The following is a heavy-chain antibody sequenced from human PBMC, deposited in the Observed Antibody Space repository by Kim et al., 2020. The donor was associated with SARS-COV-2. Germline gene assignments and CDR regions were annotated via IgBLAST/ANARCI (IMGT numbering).Heavy chain of an antibody. V-gene: IGHV3-66*01. J-gene: IGHJ6*02. CDR3: ARDPYVVISPNGMDV. CDR2: VYSGGST. Sequence: GGSLRLSCAASGFTVNCCYMTWVRQAPGKGLEWVSIVYSGGSTYYADSVKGRFTVSRDNSKNTLYLQMNSLRAEDTAVYYCARDPYVVISPNGMDVWGQGTTVIVSS. D-gene: IGHD2-21*01. CDR1: GFTVNCCY.